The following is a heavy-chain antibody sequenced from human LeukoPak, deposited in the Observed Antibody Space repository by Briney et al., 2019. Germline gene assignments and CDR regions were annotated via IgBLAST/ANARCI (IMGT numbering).Heavy chain of an antibody. D-gene: IGHD3-16*01. Sequence: EGSLRLSCAASGFSFSSSSMHWVRQAPGKGLEYVAGVGPGGATFYGNSVKGRSIISRDNSRNALYLHMGSLRAEDTALYYCARLPPHGEYVYDEDYWGQGTLVTVSS. CDR3: ARLPPHGEYVYDEDY. J-gene: IGHJ4*02. V-gene: IGHV3-64*01. CDR1: GFSFSSSS. CDR2: VGPGGAT.